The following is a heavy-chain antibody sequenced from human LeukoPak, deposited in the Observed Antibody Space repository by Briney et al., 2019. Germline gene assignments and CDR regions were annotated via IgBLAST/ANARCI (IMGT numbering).Heavy chain of an antibody. CDR2: ISGSGGST. Sequence: GGSLRLSCVASGFTFSSYAMSWVRRAPGKGLEWVSAISGSGGSTYYADSVKGRFTISRDNSKNTLYLQMNGLRAEDTAVYYCAKQGAIVVVPAAIRRFDYWGQGTLVTVSS. D-gene: IGHD2-2*01. CDR1: GFTFSSYA. V-gene: IGHV3-23*01. CDR3: AKQGAIVVVPAAIRRFDY. J-gene: IGHJ4*02.